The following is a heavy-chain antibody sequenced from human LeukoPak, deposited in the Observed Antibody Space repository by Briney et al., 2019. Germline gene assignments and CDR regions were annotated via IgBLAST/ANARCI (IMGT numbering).Heavy chain of an antibody. CDR3: AKSAHYGSGRFFDY. CDR1: GYTLTELS. Sequence: ASVKVSCKVSGYTLTELSMHWVRQAPGKGLEWMGGFDPEDGETIYAQKFQGRVTMTEDTSTDTAYMELSSLRSEDTAVYYCAKSAHYGSGRFFDYWGQGTLVTVSS. CDR2: FDPEDGET. J-gene: IGHJ4*02. V-gene: IGHV1-24*01. D-gene: IGHD3-10*01.